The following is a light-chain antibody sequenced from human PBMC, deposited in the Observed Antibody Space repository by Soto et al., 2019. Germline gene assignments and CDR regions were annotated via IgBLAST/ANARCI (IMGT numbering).Light chain of an antibody. CDR2: GVS. CDR1: QSPLHNDGRTY. Sequence: DIVMTQTPVSMSVTPGQPASMSCRSSQSPLHNDGRTYLYWYLQKPGKPPHLLIYGVSNRFSGVPDRFSGSGSGTDFTLKISRVEAVDVGVYYCMQSRRLPPTFGPGTTVEIK. J-gene: IGKJ1*01. V-gene: IGKV2D-29*01. CDR3: MQSRRLPPT.